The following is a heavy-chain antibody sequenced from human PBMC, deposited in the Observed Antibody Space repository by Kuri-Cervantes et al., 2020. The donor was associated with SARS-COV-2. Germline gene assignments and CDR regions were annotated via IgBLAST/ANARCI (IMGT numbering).Heavy chain of an antibody. Sequence: GESLKISCAASGFTFSSYGMHWVRQAPGKGLEWVAVISYDGSNKYYADSVKGRFTISRDNSNNTLYLQVNSLRVEDTAVYYCARDRVGVHDYWGQGTLVTVSS. CDR2: ISYDGSNK. CDR1: GFTFSSYG. V-gene: IGHV3-30*03. D-gene: IGHD2-21*01. J-gene: IGHJ4*02. CDR3: ARDRVGVHDY.